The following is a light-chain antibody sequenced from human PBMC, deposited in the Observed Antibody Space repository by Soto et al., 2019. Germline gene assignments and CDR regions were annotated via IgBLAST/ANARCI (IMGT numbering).Light chain of an antibody. Sequence: DIHLTQSPSSRSASVGDRVTITCRASQAITNNLAWYQQKPGNPPRLLIYEESTLHSGVPSRFSGRKVGTQFILTIDSLQPEDFATYYCQQVKSYPRTLGGGTKVDIK. V-gene: IGKV1-9*01. CDR3: QQVKSYPRT. CDR2: EES. J-gene: IGKJ4*01. CDR1: QAITNN.